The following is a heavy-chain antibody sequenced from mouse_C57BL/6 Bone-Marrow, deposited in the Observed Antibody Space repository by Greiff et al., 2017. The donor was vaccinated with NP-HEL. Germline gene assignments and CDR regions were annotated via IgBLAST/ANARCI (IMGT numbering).Heavy chain of an antibody. CDR2: ISYDGSN. J-gene: IGHJ4*01. V-gene: IGHV3-6*01. D-gene: IGHD1-1*01. Sequence: EVQLQESGPGLVKPSQSLSLTCSVTGYSITSGYYWNWIRQFPGNKLEWMGYISYDGSNNYNPSLKNRISITRDTSKNQFFLKLNSVTTEDTATYYCARTITTVVGAMDYWGQGTSVTVSS. CDR3: ARTITTVVGAMDY. CDR1: GYSITSGYY.